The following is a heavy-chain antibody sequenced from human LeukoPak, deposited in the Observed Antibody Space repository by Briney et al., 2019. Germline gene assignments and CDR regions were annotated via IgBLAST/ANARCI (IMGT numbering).Heavy chain of an antibody. CDR1: GFVFSASY. CDR3: VRGGTYWTVS. CDR2: IKPDGSEK. Sequence: GGSLRLSCAASGFVFSASYMSWVRKAPGKGLEWVATIKPDGSEKYHVDSVSGRFTISRDNTNDSLFQQMNSLRVDDTAVYYCVRGGTYWTVSWGQGTLVNVS. J-gene: IGHJ5*01. V-gene: IGHV3-7*01.